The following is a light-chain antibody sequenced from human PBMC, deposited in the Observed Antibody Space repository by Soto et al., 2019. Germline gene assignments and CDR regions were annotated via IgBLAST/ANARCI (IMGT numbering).Light chain of an antibody. CDR1: QSVSSN. Sequence: EIVMTQSPVTLSVSPGERATLSCRASQSVSSNLAWYQQKSGQAPRLLIYGASTRATGIPARFSGSGSGTEFTLIISSLQSEDFAVYYCQQYNDWPGTFGQGTKVEIK. V-gene: IGKV3-15*01. CDR2: GAS. J-gene: IGKJ1*01. CDR3: QQYNDWPGT.